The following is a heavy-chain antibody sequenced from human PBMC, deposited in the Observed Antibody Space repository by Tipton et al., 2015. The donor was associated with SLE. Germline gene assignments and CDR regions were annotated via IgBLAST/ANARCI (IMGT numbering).Heavy chain of an antibody. CDR3: ARRDNFWGSCRRAHPYFDL. CDR1: GGSISSGGYY. Sequence: TLSLTCNVSGGSISSGGYYWSWIRQHPGKGLEWIGYTYYSGSPYYNPSLKSRVTISLDMSQTQFSLKLTSVTAADTAVYYCARRDNFWGSCRRAHPYFDLWGQGALVTVSS. D-gene: IGHD3-16*02. V-gene: IGHV4-31*03. J-gene: IGHJ4*02. CDR2: TYYSGSP.